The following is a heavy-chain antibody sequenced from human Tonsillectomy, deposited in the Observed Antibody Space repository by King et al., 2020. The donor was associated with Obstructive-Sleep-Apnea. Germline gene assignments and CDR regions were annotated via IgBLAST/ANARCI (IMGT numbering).Heavy chain of an antibody. Sequence: QLVQSGGGVVQPGRSLRLSCAASGFTFSSYGMHWVRQAPGKGLEWVALIWYDGINKYYADSVKGRFTISRDNSKNTLYLRMNSLRAEDTAVYYCVREIIVVAGTDVDYWGQGTLVTVSS. CDR2: IWYDGINK. V-gene: IGHV3-33*01. CDR1: GFTFSSYG. J-gene: IGHJ4*02. D-gene: IGHD6-19*01. CDR3: VREIIVVAGTDVDY.